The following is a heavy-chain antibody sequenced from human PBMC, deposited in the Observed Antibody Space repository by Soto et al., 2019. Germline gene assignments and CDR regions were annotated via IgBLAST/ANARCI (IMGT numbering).Heavy chain of an antibody. CDR3: ARLYYYGSSGYYYVEDF. CDR1: GYTFNRYA. CDR2: ISAYNGNT. J-gene: IGHJ4*02. D-gene: IGHD3-22*01. V-gene: IGHV1-18*01. Sequence: QVQLVQSGAEVKKPGASVKVSCKASGYTFNRYAISWVRQAPGQGLEWMGWISAYNGNTNYAQKLQGRVTMTTDTSTSTAYMELRSLRSDDTAVYYCARLYYYGSSGYYYVEDFWGQGTLVTVSS.